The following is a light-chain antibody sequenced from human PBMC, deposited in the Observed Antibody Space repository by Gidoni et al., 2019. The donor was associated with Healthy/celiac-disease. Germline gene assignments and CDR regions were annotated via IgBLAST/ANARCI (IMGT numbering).Light chain of an antibody. J-gene: IGKJ2*01. Sequence: EILMTHSPATLSVSPGERATLSCRASQSVSSNLAWYQQKPGQAPRLLIYGASTRATGIPARFSGSGSGTEFTLSISSLQSEDFAVYYCQQSNNWPYTFGQGTKLEIK. V-gene: IGKV3-15*01. CDR3: QQSNNWPYT. CDR1: QSVSSN. CDR2: GAS.